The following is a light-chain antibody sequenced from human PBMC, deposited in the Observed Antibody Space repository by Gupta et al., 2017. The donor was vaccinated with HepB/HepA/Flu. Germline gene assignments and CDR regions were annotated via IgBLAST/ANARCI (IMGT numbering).Light chain of an antibody. Sequence: IVLTQSPGTLSLSPGERATLSCRASQSVNNNYLAWYQQKPGQAPRLLIYGASSRATGIPDRFSGSGSGTDFTLTISRLEPEDFAVFYCQQYGASPLTFGHGTKVDIK. CDR2: GAS. CDR1: QSVNNNY. CDR3: QQYGASPLT. V-gene: IGKV3-20*01. J-gene: IGKJ3*01.